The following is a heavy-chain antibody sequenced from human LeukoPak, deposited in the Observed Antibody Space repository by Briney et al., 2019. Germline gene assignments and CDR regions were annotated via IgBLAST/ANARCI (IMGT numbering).Heavy chain of an antibody. J-gene: IGHJ4*02. CDR2: IGYDGRFK. V-gene: IGHV3-30*04. CDR3: ARDPRTGSPDYFDY. Sequence: GGSLRLSCATSGFTFNNYPMHWVGQAPGKGLEWVAVIGYDGRFKFHSDSVKGRFTISRDDSKNTLYLQMNSLRPEDTAVYYCARDPRTGSPDYFDYWGQGTLVTVST. D-gene: IGHD3-10*01. CDR1: GFTFNNYP.